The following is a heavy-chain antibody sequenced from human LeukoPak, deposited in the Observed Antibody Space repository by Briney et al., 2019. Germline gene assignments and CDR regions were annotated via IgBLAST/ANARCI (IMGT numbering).Heavy chain of an antibody. Sequence: ASVKVSCKASGYTFTSYYMHWVRQAPGKGLEWMGIINPSGGITSYAQKFQGRVTMTSDTSTSTVYMELSSLRSEDTAVYYCARSDGMEGHYYYGMDVWGQGTTVTVSS. D-gene: IGHD1-26*01. CDR3: ARSDGMEGHYYYGMDV. V-gene: IGHV1-46*01. CDR2: INPSGGIT. J-gene: IGHJ6*02. CDR1: GYTFTSYY.